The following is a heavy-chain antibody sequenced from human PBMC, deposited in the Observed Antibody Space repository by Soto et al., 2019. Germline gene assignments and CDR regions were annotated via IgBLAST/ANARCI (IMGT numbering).Heavy chain of an antibody. D-gene: IGHD3-10*01. CDR1: GFTFSDYY. CDR3: ARSEEFDYYYYYGMDV. V-gene: IGHV3-11*01. J-gene: IGHJ6*02. Sequence: GGSLRLSCAASGFTFSDYYMSWIRQAPGKGLEWVSYISSSGSTIYYADSVKGRFTISRDNAKNSLYLQMNSLRAEDTAVYYCARSEEFDYYYYYGMDVWGQGTTVTVSS. CDR2: ISSSGSTI.